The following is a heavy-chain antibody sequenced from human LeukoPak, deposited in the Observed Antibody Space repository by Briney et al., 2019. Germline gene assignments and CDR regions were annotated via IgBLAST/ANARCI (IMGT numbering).Heavy chain of an antibody. CDR3: ARGGITAGWFDP. D-gene: IGHD1-14*01. CDR1: GGSFSGYY. J-gene: IGHJ5*02. V-gene: IGHV4-34*01. Sequence: SETLSLTCAVYGGSFSGYYWSWIRQPPGKGLEWIGGINHSGSTNYNPSLKSRVTISVDTSKNQFSLKLSSVTAADTAVYYCARGGITAGWFDPWGQGTLVTISS. CDR2: INHSGST.